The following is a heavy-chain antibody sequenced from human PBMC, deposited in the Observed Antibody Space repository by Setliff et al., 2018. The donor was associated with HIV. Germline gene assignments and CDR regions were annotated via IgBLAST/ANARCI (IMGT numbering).Heavy chain of an antibody. Sequence: ASVKVSCKASGYTFTSYGVTWVRQAPGQGLEWMGWISVYNGNTNYAQKLQDRVTMTTDTSTSTAYMELRSLRSDDTAVYYCARILVGVDDAFDIWGQGTMVTVSS. CDR1: GYTFTSYG. V-gene: IGHV1-18*01. D-gene: IGHD1-26*01. J-gene: IGHJ3*02. CDR2: ISVYNGNT. CDR3: ARILVGVDDAFDI.